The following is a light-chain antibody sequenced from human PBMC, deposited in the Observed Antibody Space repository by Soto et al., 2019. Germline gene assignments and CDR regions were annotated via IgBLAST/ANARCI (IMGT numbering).Light chain of an antibody. CDR2: DVS. Sequence: QSVLTQPASVSGSPGQSITISCTGTSSDVGGYNYVSWYQQYPGKATKLMISDVSNRPSGVSIRFSGSKSGNTASLTISGLQAEDEADYYCSSYTSISTHVFGTGTKVTVL. V-gene: IGLV2-14*01. CDR3: SSYTSISTHV. J-gene: IGLJ1*01. CDR1: SSDVGGYNY.